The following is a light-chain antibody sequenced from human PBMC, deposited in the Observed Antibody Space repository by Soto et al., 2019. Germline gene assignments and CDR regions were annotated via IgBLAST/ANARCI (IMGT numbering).Light chain of an antibody. CDR2: GAS. J-gene: IGKJ2*01. Sequence: EIVMTQSPATLSVSPGERATLSCRASQSVSSNLAWYQQKPGQAPRLLIYGASTMATGIPARFSGSGSGTEFTFTISSLQAEDFAVYYCQQDNNWPPYTFGQGTKLEIK. CDR1: QSVSSN. V-gene: IGKV3-15*01. CDR3: QQDNNWPPYT.